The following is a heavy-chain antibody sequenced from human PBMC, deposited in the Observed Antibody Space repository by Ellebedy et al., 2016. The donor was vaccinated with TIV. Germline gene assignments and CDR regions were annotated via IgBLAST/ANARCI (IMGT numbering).Heavy chain of an antibody. Sequence: MPSETLSLTCTVSSGSISSSRYWWGWLRQPPGTGLEWIGSIYYSGSTFYNPSLKSRVTISVDTSKNQFSLNLSSVTAADTAVYYCARGSLGISPFDYWGQGTLVTVSS. CDR3: ARGSLGISPFDY. D-gene: IGHD7-27*01. V-gene: IGHV4-39*01. CDR1: SGSISSSRYW. J-gene: IGHJ4*02. CDR2: IYYSGST.